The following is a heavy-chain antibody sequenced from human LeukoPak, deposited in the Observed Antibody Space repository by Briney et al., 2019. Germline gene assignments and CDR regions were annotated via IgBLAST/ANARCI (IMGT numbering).Heavy chain of an antibody. Sequence: ASVKVSCKASGYTFTSYGISWVRQAPGQGLEWMGWINTNTGNPTYAQGFTGRFVFSLDTSVSTAYLQISSLKAEDTAVYYCARDLGDSSGYSGIDDYWGQGTLVTVSS. D-gene: IGHD3-22*01. CDR1: GYTFTSYG. CDR2: INTNTGNP. CDR3: ARDLGDSSGYSGIDDY. J-gene: IGHJ4*02. V-gene: IGHV7-4-1*02.